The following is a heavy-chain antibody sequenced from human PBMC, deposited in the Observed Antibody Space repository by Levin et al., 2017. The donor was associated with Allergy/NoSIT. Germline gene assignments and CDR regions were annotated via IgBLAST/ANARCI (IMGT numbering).Heavy chain of an antibody. J-gene: IGHJ3*01. CDR3: AKKQGGTSGFSFDV. CDR2: ITGGGFNT. V-gene: IGHV3-23*01. D-gene: IGHD1-1*01. CDR1: GFTISEYA. Sequence: HPGGSLRVSCAVSGFTISEYAMAWVRQAPGKGLEWVSVITGGGFNTYYGDSVKGRFTVSRDDSKDTLYLELNSLGGEDTAVYYCAKKQGGTSGFSFDVWGQGTMVTVSS.